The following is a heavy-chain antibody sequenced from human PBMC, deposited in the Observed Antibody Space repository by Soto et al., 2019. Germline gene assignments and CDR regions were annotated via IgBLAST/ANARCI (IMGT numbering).Heavy chain of an antibody. J-gene: IGHJ6*02. Sequence: GGSLRLSCKGSGFTFSSFAIQWVRQAPGKGLEWVAAISDDGTNKYTADSVKGRFTISRDNSRNTVYLQVNSLRIEDTAVYYCACIGEDIAAAGTSRIYYYYGMDVWGQGTTVTVSS. CDR1: GFTFSSFA. V-gene: IGHV3-30*04. CDR3: ACIGEDIAAAGTSRIYYYYGMDV. D-gene: IGHD6-13*01. CDR2: ISDDGTNK.